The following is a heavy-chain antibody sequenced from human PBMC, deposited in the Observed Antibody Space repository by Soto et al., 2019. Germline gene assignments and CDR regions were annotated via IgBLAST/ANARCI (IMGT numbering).Heavy chain of an antibody. CDR1: GYSFISYW. D-gene: IGHD1-1*01. Sequence: ESLKISCKGSGYSFISYWIAWVRQMPGKGLEWMGIVNPRDSDTRYSPSFQGQVTFSADKSINTAYLQWRSLKASDTAIYYCARLISDGPRRSELDYWGQGALVPVSS. CDR3: ARLISDGPRRSELDY. J-gene: IGHJ4*02. CDR2: VNPRDSDT. V-gene: IGHV5-51*01.